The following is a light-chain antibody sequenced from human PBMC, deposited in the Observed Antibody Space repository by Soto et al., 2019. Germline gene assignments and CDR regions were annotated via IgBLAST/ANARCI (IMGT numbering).Light chain of an antibody. CDR1: QSISSW. V-gene: IGKV1-5*03. J-gene: IGKJ4*01. CDR3: QQYNSYPLS. Sequence: DIQMTQSPSTLSASVGDRVTITCRASQSISSWLAWYQQKPGKAPKLLIYKASSLESGVPSRFSGSGAGTEFTLAISSLQPDDFATYCCQQYNSYPLSFGGGTKVEIK. CDR2: KAS.